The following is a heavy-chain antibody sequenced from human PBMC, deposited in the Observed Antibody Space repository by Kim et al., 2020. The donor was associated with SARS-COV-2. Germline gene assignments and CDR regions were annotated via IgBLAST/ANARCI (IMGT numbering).Heavy chain of an antibody. V-gene: IGHV3-33*01. D-gene: IGHD1-26*01. CDR2: IWYDGSNK. CDR3: ARDLLVGATSYGMDV. Sequence: GGSLRLSCAASGFTFSSYGMHWVLQAPGKGLEWVAVIWYDGSNKYYADSVKGRFTISRDNFKNTLYLQMNSLRAEDTAVYYCARDLLVGATSYGMDVWGQGTTVTVSS. CDR1: GFTFSSYG. J-gene: IGHJ6*02.